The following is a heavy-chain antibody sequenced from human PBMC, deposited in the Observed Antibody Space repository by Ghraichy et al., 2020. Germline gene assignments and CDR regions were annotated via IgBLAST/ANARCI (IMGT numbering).Heavy chain of an antibody. CDR2: ISTNGGST. CDR3: LPPVGSTCDGGDY. V-gene: IGHV3-64D*06. CDR1: GFTFSSYA. J-gene: IGHJ4*02. D-gene: IGHD6-13*01. Sequence: GESLNISCSATGFTFSSYAMHWVRQAPGKGLEYVSAISTNGGSTFYADSVKGRFTISRDNSKNTLYLQMGSLRPEDTAVYYCLPPVGSTCDGGDYWGQGILVTVSS.